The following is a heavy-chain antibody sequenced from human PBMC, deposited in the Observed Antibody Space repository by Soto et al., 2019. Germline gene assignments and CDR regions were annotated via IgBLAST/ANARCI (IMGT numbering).Heavy chain of an antibody. CDR3: ARDARDGYNRVFDY. D-gene: IGHD5-12*01. CDR1: GYTFTGYY. CDR2: INPNSGGT. V-gene: IGHV1-2*04. Sequence: ASVKVSCKASGYTFTGYYMHWVRQAPGQGLEWMGWINPNSGGTNYAQKFQGWVTMTRDTSISTAYMELSRLRSDDTAVYYCARDARDGYNRVFDYWRQGTLVTVSS. J-gene: IGHJ4*02.